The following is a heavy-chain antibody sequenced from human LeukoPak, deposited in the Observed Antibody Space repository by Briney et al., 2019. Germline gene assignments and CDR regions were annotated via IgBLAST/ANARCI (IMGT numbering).Heavy chain of an antibody. CDR1: GYSISSGYY. J-gene: IGHJ4*02. Sequence: SETLSLTCAVSGYSISSGYYWGWIRQPPGKGLEWIGIIYHSGTTYYNPSLKSRVTISVDTSKNQFSLKLRSVTAADTAVYYCASQTIVEASPFDYWGQGTLVTVSS. CDR3: ASQTIVEASPFDY. V-gene: IGHV4-38-2*01. D-gene: IGHD1-26*01. CDR2: IYHSGTT.